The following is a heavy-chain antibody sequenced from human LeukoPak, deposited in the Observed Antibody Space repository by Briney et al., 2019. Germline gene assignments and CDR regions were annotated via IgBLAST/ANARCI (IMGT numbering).Heavy chain of an antibody. CDR2: ISQSGNS. V-gene: IGHV4-30-2*01. CDR1: GDSISSGAYH. Sequence: SETLSLTCTVSGDSISSGAYHWSWIRQPPGKGLEWIGYISQSGNSYFTPSLKSRATISVDRSKNQFSLTLTSVTAADTAVYYCARDQVDYDTPDHFDYWGKGTLVTVS. D-gene: IGHD3-22*01. CDR3: ARDQVDYDTPDHFDY. J-gene: IGHJ4*02.